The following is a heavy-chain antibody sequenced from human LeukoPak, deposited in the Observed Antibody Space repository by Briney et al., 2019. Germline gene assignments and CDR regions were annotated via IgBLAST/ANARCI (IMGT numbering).Heavy chain of an antibody. J-gene: IGHJ6*02. CDR2: IYYSGST. Sequence: SETLSLTCTVSGGSIGSSSYYWGWIRQPPGKGLEWIGSIYYSGSTYYNPSLKSRVTISVDTSKNQFSLKLSSVTAADTAVYYCARDITGNDYYYYGMDVWGQGTTVTVSS. CDR3: ARDITGNDYYYYGMDV. V-gene: IGHV4-39*07. CDR1: GGSIGSSSYY. D-gene: IGHD1-20*01.